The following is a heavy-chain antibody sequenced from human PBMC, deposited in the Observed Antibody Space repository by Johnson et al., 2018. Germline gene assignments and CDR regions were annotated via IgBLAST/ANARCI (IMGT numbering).Heavy chain of an antibody. J-gene: IGHJ1*01. V-gene: IGHV3-21*01. CDR2: INSNSAYI. D-gene: IGHD5-12*01. CDR1: GFTFSRYT. Sequence: VQLQESGGGLVKPGGSLRLSCAASGFTFSRYTLNWVRQAPGKGLEWVSSINSNSAYIYYADSVKGRFTISRDNTKNSLFLQMNSLGAGDTAVYYCASDWEGVATITGYFQHWGQGTLVTGSS. CDR3: ASDWEGVATITGYFQH.